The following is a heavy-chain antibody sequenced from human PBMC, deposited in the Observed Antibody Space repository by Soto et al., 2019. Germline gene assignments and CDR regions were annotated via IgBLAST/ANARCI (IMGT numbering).Heavy chain of an antibody. V-gene: IGHV4-39*01. J-gene: IGHJ4*02. CDR1: GGSISSSIYY. D-gene: IGHD4-17*01. Sequence: PAETLSLTCTVSGGSISSSIYYWGWIRQPPGKGLEWIGSIYYSGSTFYNPSLKSRVTISVDTSKNQFSLKLSSVTAADTAVYYCATFYGDYVSYWGQGTLVTVSS. CDR2: IYYSGST. CDR3: ATFYGDYVSY.